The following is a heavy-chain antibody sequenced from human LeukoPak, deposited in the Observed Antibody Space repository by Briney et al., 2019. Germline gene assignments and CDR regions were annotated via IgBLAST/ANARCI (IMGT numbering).Heavy chain of an antibody. CDR3: AKGVVAANNAAYYGMDV. J-gene: IGHJ6*02. V-gene: IGHV3-30*18. CDR1: GFTFSHYR. CDR2: ISYDESDK. Sequence: GRSLRLSCAASGFTFSHYRMHWVRQAPGKGLEGVAFISYDESDKYYADSVKGRFTISRDNSKNTLYLQMNSLRPEDTAVYYCAKGVVAANNAAYYGMDVWGQGTTVTVSS. D-gene: IGHD2-15*01.